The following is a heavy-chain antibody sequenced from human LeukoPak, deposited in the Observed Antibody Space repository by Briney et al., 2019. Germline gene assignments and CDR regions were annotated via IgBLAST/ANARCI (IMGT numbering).Heavy chain of an antibody. CDR1: GFTFDDYA. CDR3: AELGITMIGGV. V-gene: IGHV3-9*01. CDR2: ISWNSGSI. D-gene: IGHD3-10*02. Sequence: PGGSLRLSCAASGFTFDDYAMHWVRQAPGKGLEWVSGISWNSGSIGYEDSVKGRFTISRDNAKKSLYLQMNSLRAEDTAVYYCAELGITMIGGVWGKGTTVTISS. J-gene: IGHJ6*04.